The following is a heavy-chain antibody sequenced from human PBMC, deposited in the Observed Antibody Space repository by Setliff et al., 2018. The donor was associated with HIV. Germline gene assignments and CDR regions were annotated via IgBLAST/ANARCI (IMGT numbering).Heavy chain of an antibody. J-gene: IGHJ5*02. Sequence: ASVKVSCKASGNTFTNYYIHWVRQAPGQGLEWMGIINPSGGSPSYAQKFQGRVTMTRDTSTSTVYVELSSLRSEDTAVYYCARGELGYCSITSCYAGWFDPWGLGTLVTVS. CDR2: INPSGGSP. CDR3: ARGELGYCSITSCYAGWFDP. CDR1: GNTFTNYY. D-gene: IGHD2-2*01. V-gene: IGHV1-46*01.